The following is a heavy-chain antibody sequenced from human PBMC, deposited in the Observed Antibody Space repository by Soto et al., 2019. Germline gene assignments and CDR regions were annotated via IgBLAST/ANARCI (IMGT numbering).Heavy chain of an antibody. V-gene: IGHV4-39*07. CDR2: IYSSEDT. D-gene: IGHD3-10*01. CDR1: GASISSHNYY. Sequence: SETLSLTCSVSGASISSHNYYWAWIRQPPGKGLECIGSIYSSEDTYYNPSLKSRVTISVDTSKNQFSLKLSSVTAADTVVFYCARLYYYGSGNYNGMDVWGQGTTVTVSS. J-gene: IGHJ6*02. CDR3: ARLYYYGSGNYNGMDV.